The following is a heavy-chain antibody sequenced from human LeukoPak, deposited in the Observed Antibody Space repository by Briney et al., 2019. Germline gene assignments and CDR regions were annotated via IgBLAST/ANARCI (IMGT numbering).Heavy chain of an antibody. CDR2: IIPIFGTA. CDR3: ARETGTRITIFGVDYYYYYMDV. J-gene: IGHJ6*03. CDR1: GGTFSSYA. D-gene: IGHD3-3*01. V-gene: IGHV1-69*05. Sequence: SVKVSCKASGGTFSSYAISWVRQAPGQGLEWMGGIIPIFGTANYAQKFQGRVTITTDESTSTAYMELSSLRSEDTAVYYCARETGTRITIFGVDYYYYYMDVWGKGTTVTVSS.